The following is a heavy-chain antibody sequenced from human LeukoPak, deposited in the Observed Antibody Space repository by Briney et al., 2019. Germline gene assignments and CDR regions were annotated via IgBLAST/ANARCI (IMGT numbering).Heavy chain of an antibody. Sequence: PGGSLRLSCAASGFIFKDYWMIWVRQAPGKGLEWVANIKQDGSEKYYADSVKGRFTISRDNAKNSLYLQMNTLRAEDTAMYYCAKDAQPRSRWFDPWGQGTLVTVSS. D-gene: IGHD3-16*01. V-gene: IGHV3-7*03. J-gene: IGHJ5*02. CDR3: AKDAQPRSRWFDP. CDR2: IKQDGSEK. CDR1: GFIFKDYW.